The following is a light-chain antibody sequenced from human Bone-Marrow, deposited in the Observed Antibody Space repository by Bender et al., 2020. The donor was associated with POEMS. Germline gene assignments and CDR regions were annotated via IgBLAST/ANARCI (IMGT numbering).Light chain of an antibody. CDR1: SSDVGTYKY. J-gene: IGLJ3*02. CDR2: DVH. V-gene: IGLV2-11*01. CDR3: SSYAGGPVV. Sequence: QSALTQPRSVSGSPGQSVTISCTGTSSDVGTYKYVSWYQQHPGNAPSLLIYDVHRRPSGVPDRLPGSKSGTMAPQPVSGRRAGGEADYYRSSYAGGPVVFGCGPKLPVL.